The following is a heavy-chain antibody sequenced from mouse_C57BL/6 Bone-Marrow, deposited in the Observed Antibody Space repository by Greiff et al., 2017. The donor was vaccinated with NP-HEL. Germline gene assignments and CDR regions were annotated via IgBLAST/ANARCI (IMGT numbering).Heavy chain of an antibody. V-gene: IGHV1-20*01. D-gene: IGHD2-12*01. CDR2: INPYNGDT. J-gene: IGHJ3*01. CDR3: ARGGERRGPWFAY. Sequence: EVQLQQSGPELVKPGDSVKISCKASGYSFTGYFMNWVMQSHGKSLEWIGRINPYNGDTFYNQKFKGKATLTVDKSSSTAHMELRSLTSEDSAVYYCARGGERRGPWFAYWGQGTLVTVSA. CDR1: GYSFTGYF.